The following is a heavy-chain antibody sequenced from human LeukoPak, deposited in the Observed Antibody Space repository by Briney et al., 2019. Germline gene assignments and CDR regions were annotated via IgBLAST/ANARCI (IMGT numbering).Heavy chain of an antibody. CDR2: IEEDGSEK. D-gene: IGHD6-13*01. J-gene: IGHJ4*02. Sequence: AGGSLRLSCAASGFTFSNYWMSWVRQAPGKGLEWVANIEEDGSEKYYVDSVKGRFTISRDNARNSLYLQMNSLRAEDTAVYYCASGRQLGYWGQGTLVTASS. CDR1: GFTFSNYW. CDR3: ASGRQLGY. V-gene: IGHV3-7*01.